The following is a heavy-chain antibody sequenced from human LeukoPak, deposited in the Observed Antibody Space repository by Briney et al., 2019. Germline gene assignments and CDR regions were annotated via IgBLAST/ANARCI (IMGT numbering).Heavy chain of an antibody. J-gene: IGHJ3*02. Sequence: ASVKVSCKASGYTFTSYDINWVRQATGQGLEWMGWMNPNSGNTGYAQKFRGRVTMTRNTSISTAYMELSSLRSEDTAVYYCARGWELPTDAFDIWGQGTMVTVSS. CDR3: ARGWELPTDAFDI. D-gene: IGHD1-26*01. CDR1: GYTFTSYD. CDR2: MNPNSGNT. V-gene: IGHV1-8*01.